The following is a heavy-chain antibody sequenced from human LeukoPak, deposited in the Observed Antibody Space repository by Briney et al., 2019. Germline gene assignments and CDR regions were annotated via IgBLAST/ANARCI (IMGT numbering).Heavy chain of an antibody. D-gene: IGHD2-21*01. CDR1: GITFSNYW. V-gene: IGHV3-7*01. J-gene: IGHJ3*02. CDR2: IKFDGNDK. Sequence: GGSLRPSCAASGITFSNYWMSWVRQAPGKGLEWVANIKFDGNDKFYVDSVKGRFTISRDNAKDLLYLQMSSLRAEDTAVYFCARLSYWVFEIWGQGTMVTVSS. CDR3: ARLSYWVFEI.